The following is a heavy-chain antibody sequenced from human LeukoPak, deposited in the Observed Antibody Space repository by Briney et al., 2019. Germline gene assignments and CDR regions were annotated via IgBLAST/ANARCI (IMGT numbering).Heavy chain of an antibody. J-gene: IGHJ4*02. Sequence: GGSLRLSCAASGFTFSSYAMSWVRQAPGKGLEWVSAISGSGGSTYYADSVKGRFTISRDNSKNTLYLQMNSLRAEDTAVYYCAKVNNWSGFGHNDYWGQGTLVTVSS. CDR1: GFTFSSYA. D-gene: IGHD1-1*01. CDR3: AKVNNWSGFGHNDY. V-gene: IGHV3-23*01. CDR2: ISGSGGST.